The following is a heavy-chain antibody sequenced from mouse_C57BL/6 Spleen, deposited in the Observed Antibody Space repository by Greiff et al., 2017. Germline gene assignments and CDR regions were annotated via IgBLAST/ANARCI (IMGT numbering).Heavy chain of an antibody. CDR1: GYSITSGYY. Sequence: ESGPGFVKPSLSLSLTCSVTGYSITSGYYWNWIRQFPGNKLEWMGYISYDGSNNYKPTLKNRIPITRDTSKNQFFLKLNSVTTEDTATYFCAREGDSSSPLYAMDYWGQGTSVTVSS. V-gene: IGHV3-6*01. J-gene: IGHJ4*01. CDR3: AREGDSSSPLYAMDY. D-gene: IGHD1-1*01. CDR2: ISYDGSN.